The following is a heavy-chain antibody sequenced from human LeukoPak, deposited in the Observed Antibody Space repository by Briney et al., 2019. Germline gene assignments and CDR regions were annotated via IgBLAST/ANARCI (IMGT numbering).Heavy chain of an antibody. J-gene: IGHJ4*02. CDR3: ARMAYFARSVAPLIDY. CDR2: INHSGTA. Sequence: GSLRLSCAASGFTFSNYAILWVRQAPGKGLEWIGEINHSGTANYNPSLRSRVIISIDTSKNQFSLKLISVTAADTAVYYCARMAYFARSVAPLIDYWGQGTLVTVSS. V-gene: IGHV4-34*08. CDR1: GFTFSNYA. D-gene: IGHD5-24*01.